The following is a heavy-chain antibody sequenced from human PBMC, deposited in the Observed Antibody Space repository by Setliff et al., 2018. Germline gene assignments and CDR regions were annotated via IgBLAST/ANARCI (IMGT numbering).Heavy chain of an antibody. J-gene: IGHJ4*02. Sequence: ASVKVSCKASGYTLTTYFMNWVRQAPGQGLEWMEYINTRTGNPMYAQGFTGRFVFSLDPSVSTAYLQISSLKAEDTALYYCATGSLVAAGTGHWGQGTLVTVSS. V-gene: IGHV7-4-1*02. CDR2: INTRTGNP. CDR1: GYTLTTYF. CDR3: ATGSLVAAGTGH. D-gene: IGHD6-13*01.